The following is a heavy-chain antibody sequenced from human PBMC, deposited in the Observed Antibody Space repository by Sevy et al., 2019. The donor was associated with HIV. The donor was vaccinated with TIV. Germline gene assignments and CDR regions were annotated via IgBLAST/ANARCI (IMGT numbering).Heavy chain of an antibody. CDR1: GFTFSSYW. V-gene: IGHV3-74*01. J-gene: IGHJ5*02. CDR3: AREGLLNWCDP. CDR2: INSDGSNT. Sequence: GGSLRLSCAASGFTFSSYWMHWVRQAPGKGLVWVSRINSDGSNTSYADSVKGRFTISRDNAKNTLYLQMNSLRAEDTAVDDCAREGLLNWCDPWGQGTLVTVSS. D-gene: IGHD3-10*01.